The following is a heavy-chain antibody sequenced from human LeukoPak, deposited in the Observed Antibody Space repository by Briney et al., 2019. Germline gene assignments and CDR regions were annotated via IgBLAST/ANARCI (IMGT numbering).Heavy chain of an antibody. CDR1: GFTFDDYA. Sequence: GGSLRLSCAASGFTFDDYAMHWVRQAPGKGLEWVSGISWNSGSIGYADSVKGRFTISRDNAKNSLYLQMNSLRAEDMALYYRAKGLDSSAYYYFDYWGQGTLVTVSS. D-gene: IGHD6-19*01. CDR3: AKGLDSSAYYYFDY. J-gene: IGHJ4*02. CDR2: ISWNSGSI. V-gene: IGHV3-9*03.